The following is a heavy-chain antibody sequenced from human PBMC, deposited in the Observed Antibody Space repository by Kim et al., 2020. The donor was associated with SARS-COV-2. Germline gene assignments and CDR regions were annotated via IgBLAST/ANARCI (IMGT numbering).Heavy chain of an antibody. Sequence: GGSLRLSCAASGFSFSDSAMHWVRQASGKGLEWVGRIRSKANNYETVYAVSVRGRFRISRDDSKNTAFLQMNSLKTEDTAMYYCSXGPPQTESYWDAFDIWGQGXXVTVSS. CDR3: SXGPPQTESYWDAFDI. CDR2: IRSKANNYET. V-gene: IGHV3-73*01. D-gene: IGHD1-26*01. J-gene: IGHJ3*02. CDR1: GFSFSDSA.